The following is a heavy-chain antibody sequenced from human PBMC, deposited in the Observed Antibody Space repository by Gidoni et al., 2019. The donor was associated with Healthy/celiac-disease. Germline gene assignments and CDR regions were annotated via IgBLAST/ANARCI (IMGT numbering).Heavy chain of an antibody. CDR2: IYYSGST. J-gene: IGHJ4*02. CDR3: AIHYDILTGYGNN. Sequence: QLQLQESGPGLVKPSETLSLTCTVSGGSISSSSYYWGWIRQPPGKGLEWIGSIYYSGSTYYNPSLKSRVTISVDTSKNQFSLKLSSVTAADTAVYYCAIHYDILTGYGNNWGQGTLVTVSS. V-gene: IGHV4-39*07. CDR1: GGSISSSSYY. D-gene: IGHD3-9*01.